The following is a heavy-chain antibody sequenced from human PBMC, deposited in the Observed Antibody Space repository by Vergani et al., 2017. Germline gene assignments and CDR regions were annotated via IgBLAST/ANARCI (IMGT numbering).Heavy chain of an antibody. CDR1: GYTFTSYA. D-gene: IGHD6-6*01. J-gene: IGHJ4*02. CDR2: INAGNGNT. CDR3: ARDRDRAARGGSPLDY. Sequence: QVQLVQSGAEVKKPGASVKVSCKASGYTFTSYAMHWVRQAPGQRLEWMGWINAGNGNTKYSQKFQGRVTITRDTSASTAYMELSSLRSEDTAVYYCARDRDRAARGGSPLDYWGQGTLVTVSS. V-gene: IGHV1-3*01.